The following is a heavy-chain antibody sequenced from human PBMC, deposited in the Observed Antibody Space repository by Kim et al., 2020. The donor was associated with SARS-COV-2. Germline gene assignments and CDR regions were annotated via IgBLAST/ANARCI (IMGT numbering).Heavy chain of an antibody. V-gene: IGHV3-21*01. D-gene: IGHD1-26*01. CDR2: ISSSSSYI. J-gene: IGHJ1*01. Sequence: GGSLRLSCAASGFTFSSYSMNWVRQAPGKGLEWVSSISSSSSYIYYADSVKGLFTISRDNAKNSLYLQMNSLRAEDTAVYYCARDSGSYQYFQHWGQGTLVTVSS. CDR1: GFTFSSYS. CDR3: ARDSGSYQYFQH.